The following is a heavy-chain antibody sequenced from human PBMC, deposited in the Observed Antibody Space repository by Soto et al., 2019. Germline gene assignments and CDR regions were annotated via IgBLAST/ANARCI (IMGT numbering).Heavy chain of an antibody. V-gene: IGHV1-69*04. J-gene: IGHJ6*03. CDR1: GGTFSSYT. D-gene: IGHD3-3*01. CDR2: IIPILGIA. Sequence: GASVKVSCKASGGTFSSYTISWVRQAPGQGLEWMGRIIPILGIANYAQKFQGRVTITADKSTSTAYMELSSLRSEDTAVYYCARDTARLEWLLYNVGDYMDVWGKGTTVTVSS. CDR3: ARDTARLEWLLYNVGDYMDV.